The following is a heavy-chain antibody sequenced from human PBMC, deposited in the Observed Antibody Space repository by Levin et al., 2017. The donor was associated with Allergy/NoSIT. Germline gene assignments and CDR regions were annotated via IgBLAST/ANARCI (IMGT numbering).Heavy chain of an antibody. D-gene: IGHD6-13*01. CDR2: IYYSGNT. V-gene: IGHV4-39*01. CDR1: GGFISSSSYY. CDR3: ARQYSSSWYNAEYFQH. J-gene: IGHJ1*01. Sequence: SQTLSLTCTVSGGFISSSSYYWGWIRQPPGKGLEWIGSIYYSGNTYYNPSLKSRVTISVDTPKNQFSLKLSSVTAEDTAVFYCARQYSSSWYNAEYFQHWGQGTLVTVSS.